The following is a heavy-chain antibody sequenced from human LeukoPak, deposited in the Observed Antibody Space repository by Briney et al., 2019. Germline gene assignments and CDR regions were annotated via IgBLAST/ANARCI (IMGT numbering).Heavy chain of an antibody. CDR2: ISWDGGST. CDR1: GFTFGIYA. D-gene: IGHD1-26*01. V-gene: IGHV3-43D*04. Sequence: PGGFLRLSCAASGFTFGIYAMNWVRQAPGKGLEWVSLISWDGGSTYYADSVKGRFTISRDNSKNSLYLQMNSLRAEDTAFYYFAKREGLYSGCYYIYYWGQGTLVTVSS. J-gene: IGHJ4*02. CDR3: AKREGLYSGCYYIYY.